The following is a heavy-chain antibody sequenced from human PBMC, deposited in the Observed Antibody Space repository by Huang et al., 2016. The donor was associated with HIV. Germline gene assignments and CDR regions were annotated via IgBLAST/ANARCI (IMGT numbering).Heavy chain of an antibody. D-gene: IGHD3-3*01. CDR2: INPSTGYT. V-gene: IGHV1-2*02. Sequence: QVQLVQSGAEVKKPGASVRVSCKTSGYTFNDYYIHWVRQAPGQGLECMGWINPSTGYTKYAQRFQGRVTVTRDTSISTANMELTRLISADTAVYYCARGVTIWTFALDYWGQGAPVTVSS. CDR3: ARGVTIWTFALDY. J-gene: IGHJ4*02. CDR1: GYTFNDYY.